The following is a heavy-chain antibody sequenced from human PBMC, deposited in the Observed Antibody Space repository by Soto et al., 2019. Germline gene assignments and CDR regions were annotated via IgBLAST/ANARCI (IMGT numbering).Heavy chain of an antibody. CDR1: GYIFTNYY. D-gene: IGHD6-13*01. CDR3: ARDLAAAAY. V-gene: IGHV1-46*01. CDR2: INPLPTSGST. J-gene: IGHJ4*02. Sequence: QVQLVQSGAEVKKPGASVKVSCKASGYIFTNYYIHWVRQAPGQGLEWMAIINPLPTSGSTNYAQKFQVRVTVTRDTSTRTVYLELSRLRSDDTAVYYCARDLAAAAYWGQGTLVTVSS.